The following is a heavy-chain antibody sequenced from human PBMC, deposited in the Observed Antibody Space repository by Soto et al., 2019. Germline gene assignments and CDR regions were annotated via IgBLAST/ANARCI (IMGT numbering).Heavy chain of an antibody. Sequence: GGSLRLSCAASGFTFSSYAMSWVRQAPGKGLEWVSAISGSGGSTYYADSVKGRFTISRDNSKNTLYLQMNSLRAEDTAVYYCAKDPLSCSGGSCYHPPYYFDYWGQGTLVTVSS. CDR2: ISGSGGST. CDR3: AKDPLSCSGGSCYHPPYYFDY. D-gene: IGHD2-15*01. V-gene: IGHV3-23*01. J-gene: IGHJ4*02. CDR1: GFTFSSYA.